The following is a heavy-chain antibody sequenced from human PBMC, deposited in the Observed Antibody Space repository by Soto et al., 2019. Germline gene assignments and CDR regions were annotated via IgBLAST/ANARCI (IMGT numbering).Heavy chain of an antibody. CDR1: GFTFSSYA. D-gene: IGHD3-22*01. CDR3: ARGDYYDSSGPFSDAFDI. V-gene: IGHV3-30-3*01. CDR2: ISYDGSNK. Sequence: PGGSLRLSCAASGFTFSSYAMHWVRQAPGKGLEWVAVISYDGSNKYYADSVKGRFTISRDNAKNSLYLQMNSLRAEDTAVYYWARGDYYDSSGPFSDAFDIWGQGTMVTVSS. J-gene: IGHJ3*02.